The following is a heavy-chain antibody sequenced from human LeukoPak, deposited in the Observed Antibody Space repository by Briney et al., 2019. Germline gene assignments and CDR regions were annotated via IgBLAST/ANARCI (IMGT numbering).Heavy chain of an antibody. J-gene: IGHJ6*02. CDR1: GGSISSYY. Sequence: SETLSLTCTVPGGSISSYYWSWIRQPPGKGLEWIGYIYYSGSTNYNPSLKSRVTISVDTSKNQFSLKLSSVTAADTAVYYCARDLGTRYYGMDVWGQGTTVTVSS. CDR2: IYYSGST. V-gene: IGHV4-59*01. CDR3: ARDLGTRYYGMDV.